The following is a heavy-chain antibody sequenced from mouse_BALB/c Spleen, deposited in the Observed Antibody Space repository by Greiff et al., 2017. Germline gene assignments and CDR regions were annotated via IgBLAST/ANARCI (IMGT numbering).Heavy chain of an antibody. CDR1: GYTFTSYW. V-gene: IGHV1S81*02. Sequence: VQLQESGAELVKPGASVKLSCKASGYTFTSYWMHWVKQRPGQGLEWIGEINPSNGRTNYNEKFKSKATLTVDKSSSTAYMQLSSLTSEDSAVYYCARRWDRAWFAYWGQGTLVTVSA. CDR3: ARRWDRAWFAY. CDR2: INPSNGRT. D-gene: IGHD3-3*01. J-gene: IGHJ3*01.